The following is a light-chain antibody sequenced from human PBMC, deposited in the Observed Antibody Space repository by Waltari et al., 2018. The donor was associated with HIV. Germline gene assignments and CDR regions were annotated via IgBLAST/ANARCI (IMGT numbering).Light chain of an antibody. CDR3: SSYTSSSTPYV. CDR1: TRDVGGYNY. CDR2: EVS. Sequence: QSALTQPASVSGSPGQSITISCTGTTRDVGGYNYASWYQQHPGKAPKLMIYEVSNRPAGVSNRFSGSKSGNTASLTISGLQAEDEADYYCSSYTSSSTPYVFGTGTKVTVL. V-gene: IGLV2-14*01. J-gene: IGLJ1*01.